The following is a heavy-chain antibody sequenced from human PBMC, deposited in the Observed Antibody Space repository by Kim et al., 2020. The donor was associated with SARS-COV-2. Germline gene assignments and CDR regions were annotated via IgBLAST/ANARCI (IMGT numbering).Heavy chain of an antibody. CDR3: ERGLGYYYYMDV. J-gene: IGHJ6*03. D-gene: IGHD3-16*01. V-gene: IGHV1-3*01. Sequence: ASVKVSCKASGYTFTSYAMHWVRQAPGQRLEWMGWINAGNGNTKYSQKFQGRVTITRDTSASTAYMELSSLRSEDTAVYYCERGLGYYYYMDVWGKGTTVTVSS. CDR1: GYTFTSYA. CDR2: INAGNGNT.